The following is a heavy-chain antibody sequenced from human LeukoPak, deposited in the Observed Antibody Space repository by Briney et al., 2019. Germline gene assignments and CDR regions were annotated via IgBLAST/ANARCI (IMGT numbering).Heavy chain of an antibody. V-gene: IGHV3-74*01. J-gene: IGHJ4*02. D-gene: IGHD2-21*02. CDR3: ARAHVVVTAIPAY. Sequence: PGGSLRLSCAASGFTFSSYSMNWVRQAPGKGLEWVSRINSDGSSTSYADSVKGRFTISRDNAKNTLYLQMNSLRAEDTAVYYCARAHVVVTAIPAYWGQGTLVTVSS. CDR1: GFTFSSYS. CDR2: INSDGSST.